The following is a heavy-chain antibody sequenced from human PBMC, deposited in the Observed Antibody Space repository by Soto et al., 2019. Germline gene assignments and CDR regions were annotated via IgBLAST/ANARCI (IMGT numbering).Heavy chain of an antibody. CDR1: GFTFSSYA. CDR3: ARERRLSYFDY. Sequence: QVQLVESGGGVVQPGRSLRLSCAASGFTFSSYAMHWVRQAPGKGLEWVAVISYDGSNKYYADSVKGRFTISRDNSKNTLYLQMNSLRAEDTAVYYCARERRLSYFDYWGQGTLVTVSS. D-gene: IGHD6-19*01. J-gene: IGHJ4*02. CDR2: ISYDGSNK. V-gene: IGHV3-30-3*01.